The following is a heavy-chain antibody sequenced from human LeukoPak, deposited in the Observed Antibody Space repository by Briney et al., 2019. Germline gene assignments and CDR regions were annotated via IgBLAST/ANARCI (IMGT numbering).Heavy chain of an antibody. CDR2: FDPEDGET. V-gene: IGHV1-24*01. J-gene: IGHJ4*02. Sequence: GASVKVSCKASGYTFTGYYMHWVRQAPGKGLEWMGGFDPEDGETIYAQKFQGRVTMTEDTSTDTAYMELSSLRSEDTAVYYCATIWPGDYWGQGTLVTVSS. D-gene: IGHD3-10*01. CDR3: ATIWPGDY. CDR1: GYTFTGYY.